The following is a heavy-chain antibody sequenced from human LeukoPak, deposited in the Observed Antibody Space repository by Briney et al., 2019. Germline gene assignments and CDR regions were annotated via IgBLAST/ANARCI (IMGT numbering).Heavy chain of an antibody. J-gene: IGHJ6*03. CDR1: GFTVSSNS. Sequence: GGSLRLSCTVSGFTVSSNSMSWVRQAPGKGLEWVSFIYSDNTHYSDSVKGRFTISRDIAKNSLYLQMNSLRAEDTALYYCAREAISIFGVVNYYMDVWGKGTTVTVSS. V-gene: IGHV3-53*01. D-gene: IGHD3-3*01. CDR3: AREAISIFGVVNYYMDV. CDR2: IYSDNT.